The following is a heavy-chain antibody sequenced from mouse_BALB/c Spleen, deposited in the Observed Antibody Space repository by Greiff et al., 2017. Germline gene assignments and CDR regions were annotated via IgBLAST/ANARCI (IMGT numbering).Heavy chain of an antibody. CDR1: GFTFSSYT. V-gene: IGHV5-12-2*01. D-gene: IGHD2-2*01. Sequence: EVKLQESGGGLVQPGGALKLSCAASGFTFSSYTMSWVRQTPEKRLEWVAYISNGGGSTYYPDTVKGRFTISRDNAKNTLYLQMSSLKSEDTAMYYCARQGYYGYDVGYYFDYWGQGTTLTVSS. CDR2: ISNGGGST. J-gene: IGHJ2*01. CDR3: ARQGYYGYDVGYYFDY.